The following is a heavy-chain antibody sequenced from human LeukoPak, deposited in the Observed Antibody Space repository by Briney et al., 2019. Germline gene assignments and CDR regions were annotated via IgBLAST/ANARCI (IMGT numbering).Heavy chain of an antibody. V-gene: IGHV3-33*01. CDR2: IWYDGTNI. J-gene: IGHJ4*02. CDR1: GLILRRYG. D-gene: IGHD4-11*01. CDR3: ARDAGGAFGNYVNYFDY. Sequence: GSLRLSWGAAGLILRRYGIQWVRQAPGQGLEWAAGIWYDGTNIYYGDSVKGRFSISRDNSKNTVYLQMDSLRAEDTAVYYCARDAGGAFGNYVNYFDYWGQGTLVTVSS.